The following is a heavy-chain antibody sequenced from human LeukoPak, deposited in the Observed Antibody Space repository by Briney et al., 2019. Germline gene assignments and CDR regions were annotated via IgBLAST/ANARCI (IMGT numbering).Heavy chain of an antibody. Sequence: SETLSLTCTVSGGSISSSSYYWGWIRQPPGKGLEWIGSIYYSGSTYYNPSLKSRVTISVDTSKNQFSPKLSSVTAADTAVYYCARQSAKGIAVAGRVDYWGQGTLVTVSS. V-gene: IGHV4-39*01. CDR2: IYYSGST. D-gene: IGHD6-19*01. CDR1: GGSISSSSYY. CDR3: ARQSAKGIAVAGRVDY. J-gene: IGHJ4*02.